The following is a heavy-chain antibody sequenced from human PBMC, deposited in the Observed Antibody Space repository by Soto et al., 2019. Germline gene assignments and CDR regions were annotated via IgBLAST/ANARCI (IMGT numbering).Heavy chain of an antibody. V-gene: IGHV4-31*03. J-gene: IGHJ3*02. CDR2: IYYSGST. CDR3: ASLQLVPTSWEDAFDI. Sequence: SETLSLTCTVSGGSISSGGYYWSWIRQHPGKGLEWIGYIYYSGSTYYNPSLKSRVTISVDTSKNQFSLKLSSVTAADTAVYYCASLQLVPTSWEDAFDIWGQGTMVTVSS. D-gene: IGHD6-13*01. CDR1: GGSISSGGYY.